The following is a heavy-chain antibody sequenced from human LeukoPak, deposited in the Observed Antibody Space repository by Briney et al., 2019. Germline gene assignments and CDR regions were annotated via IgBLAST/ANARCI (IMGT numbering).Heavy chain of an antibody. CDR2: IRYDGINK. V-gene: IGHV3-30*02. J-gene: IGHJ5*02. D-gene: IGHD2-15*01. Sequence: PGGSLRLSCAASGFIFSSYGMHWVRQAPGKGLEWVTFIRYDGINKYYADSVKGRFTVSRDNSKNTLYLQMNSLRAEDTAVYYCANGQLLLNWFDPWGQGTLVTVSS. CDR3: ANGQLLLNWFDP. CDR1: GFIFSSYG.